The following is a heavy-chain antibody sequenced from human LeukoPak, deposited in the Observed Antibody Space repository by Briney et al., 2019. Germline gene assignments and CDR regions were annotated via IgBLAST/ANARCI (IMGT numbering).Heavy chain of an antibody. Sequence: GGSLRLSCAASGFTFNSYSMYWVRQAPGKGLEWVSSISSSSSYIYYADSVKGRFTISRDNAKNSLYLQMNSLRAEDTAVYYCARDWPTIAAAGTIPEYFQHWGQGTLVTVSS. V-gene: IGHV3-21*01. CDR2: ISSSSSYI. CDR3: ARDWPTIAAAGTIPEYFQH. D-gene: IGHD6-13*01. J-gene: IGHJ1*01. CDR1: GFTFNSYS.